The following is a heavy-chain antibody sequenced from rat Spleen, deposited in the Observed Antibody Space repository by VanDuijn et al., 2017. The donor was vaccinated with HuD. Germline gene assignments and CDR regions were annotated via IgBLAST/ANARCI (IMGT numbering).Heavy chain of an antibody. CDR2: ISTGGGNT. V-gene: IGHV5-25*01. J-gene: IGHJ1*01. CDR1: GFTFSYYY. D-gene: IGHD5-1*01. CDR3: VRLLGAPDWYFDF. Sequence: EVQLVESGGGLVQPGRSMKLSCAASGFTFSYYYMAWVRQAPTKGLEWVASISTGGGNTYYRDSVKGRFTISRDNAKSTLYLQMDSLRSEDTATYYCVRLLGAPDWYFDFWGPGAMVTVSS.